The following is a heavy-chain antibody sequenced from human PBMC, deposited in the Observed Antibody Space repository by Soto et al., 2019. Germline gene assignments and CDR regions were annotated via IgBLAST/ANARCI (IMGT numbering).Heavy chain of an antibody. CDR2: IIPIFGTA. D-gene: IGHD6-6*01. J-gene: IGHJ6*02. CDR1: GGTFSSYA. CDR3: ARFSSSSSSYPYYYYGMDV. V-gene: IGHV1-69*06. Sequence: SVKVSCKASGGTFSSYAISWVRQAPGQGLEWMGGIIPIFGTANYAQKFQGRVTITADKSTSTAYMEPSSLRSEDTAVYYCARFSSSSSSYPYYYYGMDVWGQGTTVTVSS.